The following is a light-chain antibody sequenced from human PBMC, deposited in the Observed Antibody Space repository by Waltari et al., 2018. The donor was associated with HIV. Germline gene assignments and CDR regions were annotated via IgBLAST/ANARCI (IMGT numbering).Light chain of an antibody. CDR1: SVRSSY. Sequence: SSELAQDPAVSVALGQTVRITCHGDSVRSSYASWYQQKPGQAPVLVVYGENNRPSGIPDRFSGSTSGNTASLTIAGAQAEDEADYYCNSPDSSGHWFFGGGTKVTVL. J-gene: IGLJ3*02. CDR3: NSPDSSGHWF. CDR2: GEN. V-gene: IGLV3-19*01.